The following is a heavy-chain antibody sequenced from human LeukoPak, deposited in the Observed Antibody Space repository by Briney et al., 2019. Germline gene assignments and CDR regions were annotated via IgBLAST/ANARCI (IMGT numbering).Heavy chain of an antibody. D-gene: IGHD1-26*01. J-gene: IGHJ4*02. CDR1: GFTFSTYA. CDR3: ARGRKLGAPTYFFDY. Sequence: PGGSLRLSCAASGFTFSTYAMNWVRQAPGQGLEWVSGISGSGDNTYYADSVRGRFTISRDKSKSTVYLQMNSLGVEDTATYYCARGRKLGAPTYFFDYWGQGTLVTVSS. CDR2: ISGSGDNT. V-gene: IGHV3-23*01.